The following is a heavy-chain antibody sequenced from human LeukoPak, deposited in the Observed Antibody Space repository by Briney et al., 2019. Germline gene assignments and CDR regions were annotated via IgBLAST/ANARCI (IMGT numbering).Heavy chain of an antibody. CDR2: FDPEDGET. CDR3: ATAEQANTVFDY. D-gene: IGHD3-16*01. J-gene: IGHJ4*02. Sequence: ASVKVSCKVSGYTLTELPMHWVRQAPGKGLEWMGGFDPEDGETIYAQKFQGRVTMTEDTSTDTAYMELSSLRSEDTAVYYCATAEQANTVFDYWGQGTLVTVSS. V-gene: IGHV1-24*01. CDR1: GYTLTELP.